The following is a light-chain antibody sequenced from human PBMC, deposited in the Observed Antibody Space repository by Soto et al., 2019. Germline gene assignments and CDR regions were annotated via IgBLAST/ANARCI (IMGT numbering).Light chain of an antibody. Sequence: EFVLTQSPATLSVSPGERATFSCRASQSVSSNLAWYQQKHGQAPRLLIYGASIRDTGIPATFSGRRSGTEFTLTLSKVRPEDFEVYYCQQYRSWPRTFGQGTKVDIK. V-gene: IGKV3-15*01. CDR1: QSVSSN. CDR2: GAS. CDR3: QQYRSWPRT. J-gene: IGKJ1*01.